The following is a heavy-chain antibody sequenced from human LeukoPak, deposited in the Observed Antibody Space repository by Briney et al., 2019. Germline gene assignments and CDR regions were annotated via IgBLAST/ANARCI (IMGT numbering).Heavy chain of an antibody. CDR2: IIPIFGTA. J-gene: IGHJ6*02. D-gene: IGHD6-13*01. V-gene: IGHV1-69*13. CDR3: ARWQPAPIYYYGMDV. Sequence: SVNVSCTASGGTFSIYAISWVRQAPGQGLEWMGGIIPIFGTANYAQKFQGRVTITADESTSTAYMELSSLRSEDTAVYYCARWQPAPIYYYGMDVWGQGTTVTVSS. CDR1: GGTFSIYA.